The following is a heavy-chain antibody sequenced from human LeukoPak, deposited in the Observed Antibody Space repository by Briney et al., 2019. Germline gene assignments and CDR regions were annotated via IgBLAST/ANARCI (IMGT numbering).Heavy chain of an antibody. D-gene: IGHD3-22*01. V-gene: IGHV5-51*01. Sequence: GASLQISCQGSGYRFTSYWIGWVRPMPGKGLEWMGIIYPGDSDTRYSPSFQGQVTISADKSISTAYLQWSSLKASDTAMYYCARLELLTYYYDSSGYYFDYWGQGTLVTVSS. CDR1: GYRFTSYW. CDR3: ARLELLTYYYDSSGYYFDY. J-gene: IGHJ4*02. CDR2: IYPGDSDT.